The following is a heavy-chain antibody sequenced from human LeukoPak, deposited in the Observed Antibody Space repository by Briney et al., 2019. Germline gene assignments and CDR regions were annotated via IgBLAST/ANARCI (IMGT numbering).Heavy chain of an antibody. CDR2: IKQDGSEK. CDR1: GFTFSLYW. D-gene: IGHD3-22*01. V-gene: IGHV3-7*01. J-gene: IGHJ4*02. Sequence: PGGSLRLSCGASGFTFSLYWMSWVRQAPGKGLEWVANIKQDGSEKYYVDSVKGRFTISRDNAKNSLYLQMNSLRADDTAVYYCARDGDTSGYTDWGQGTLVTVSS. CDR3: ARDGDTSGYTD.